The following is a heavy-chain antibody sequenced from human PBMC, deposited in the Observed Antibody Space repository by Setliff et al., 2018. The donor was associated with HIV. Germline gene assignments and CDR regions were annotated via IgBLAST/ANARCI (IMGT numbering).Heavy chain of an antibody. J-gene: IGHJ6*02. Sequence: ASVKVSCKVSGYTLTELSRHWVRQAPGKGLEWMGGFDPEDGEAIYAQKFQDRVTITRDTSASTAYMELSGLRSEDTAIYYCARDHPPEGDTFYYYGMDVWGQGTTVTVSS. D-gene: IGHD3-10*01. CDR1: GYTLTELS. CDR3: ARDHPPEGDTFYYYGMDV. CDR2: FDPEDGEA. V-gene: IGHV1-24*01.